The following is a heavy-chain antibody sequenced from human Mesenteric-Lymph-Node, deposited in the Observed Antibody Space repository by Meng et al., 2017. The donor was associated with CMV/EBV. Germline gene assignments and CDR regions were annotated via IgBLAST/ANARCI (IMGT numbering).Heavy chain of an antibody. D-gene: IGHD1-1*01. V-gene: IGHV3-21*01. CDR2: ISSSSSYI. CDR1: GLSFTTYA. J-gene: IGHJ4*02. Sequence: GGSLRLSCAASGLSFTTYAMSWVRQAPGKGLEWVSSISSSSSYIYYADSVKGRFTISRDNAKNSLYLQMNSLRAEDTAVYYCARDERRWKTYDYWGQGTLVTVSS. CDR3: ARDERRWKTYDY.